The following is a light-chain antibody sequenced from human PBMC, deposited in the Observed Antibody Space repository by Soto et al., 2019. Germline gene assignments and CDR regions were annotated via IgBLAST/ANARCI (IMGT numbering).Light chain of an antibody. J-gene: IGLJ1*01. V-gene: IGLV1-44*01. CDR1: SSNVGGNP. Sequence: SALTQPPSASGTPGQRVTISCSGSSSNVGGNPVNWYQHVPTTAPKLLIYTNTQRPSGVPDRFSGSKSGTSASLAISGPQSEDEADYYCASWDDSLNGPVFGTGTKVTVL. CDR3: ASWDDSLNGPV. CDR2: TNT.